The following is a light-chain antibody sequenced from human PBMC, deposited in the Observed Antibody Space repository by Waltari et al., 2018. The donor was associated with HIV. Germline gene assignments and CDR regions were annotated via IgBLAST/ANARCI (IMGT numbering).Light chain of an antibody. Sequence: DIQMTQTTSTLSASVGSRVNTTCRASQTISSWLAWYQQKPGKAPNLLIYKASSLETGVPSRFSGSGSGTEFTLTISSLQPDDFATYYCQQYNSYSWTFGQGTKVEIK. CDR2: KAS. CDR1: QTISSW. CDR3: QQYNSYSWT. V-gene: IGKV1-5*03. J-gene: IGKJ1*01.